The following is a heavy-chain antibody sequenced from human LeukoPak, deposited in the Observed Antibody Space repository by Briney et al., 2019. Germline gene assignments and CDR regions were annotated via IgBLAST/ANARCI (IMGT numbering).Heavy chain of an antibody. CDR1: GFTFDDYG. Sequence: PGGSLRLSCAASGFTFDDYGMSWVRQAPGKGLEWVSGINWNGGSTGYADSVEGRFTIFRDNAKNSQYLQMNSLRVEDTALYYCARAQTYGDSRLLLDYWGQGTLVTVSS. CDR3: ARAQTYGDSRLLLDY. J-gene: IGHJ4*02. CDR2: INWNGGST. D-gene: IGHD4-17*01. V-gene: IGHV3-20*04.